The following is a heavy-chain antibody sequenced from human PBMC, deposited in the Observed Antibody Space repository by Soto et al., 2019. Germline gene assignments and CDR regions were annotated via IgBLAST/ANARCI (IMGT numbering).Heavy chain of an antibody. Sequence: SETLSLTCAVYGGSFSGYYWTWIRQPPGTGLEWIGEINHSGSTNYNPSLKSRVTISVDTSKNQFSLKLTSVTAADTAVYYCARGLLAYCGGDCALFDSWGQGIMVTVSS. D-gene: IGHD2-21*02. J-gene: IGHJ4*02. V-gene: IGHV4-34*01. CDR1: GGSFSGYY. CDR2: INHSGST. CDR3: ARGLLAYCGGDCALFDS.